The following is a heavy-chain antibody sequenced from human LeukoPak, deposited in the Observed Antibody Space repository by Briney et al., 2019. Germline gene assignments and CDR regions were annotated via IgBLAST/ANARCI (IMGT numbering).Heavy chain of an antibody. V-gene: IGHV3-23*01. CDR2: ISGSGGST. D-gene: IGHD2-2*01. CDR1: GFTFSSYV. CDR3: ARIYTGYCSSTSCYGRFLEWLSNYYYYYYMDV. Sequence: GGSLRLSCAASGFTFSSYVMSWVRRAPGKGLEWVSAISGSGGSTYYADSVKGRFTISRDNSKNTLYLQMNSLRAEDTALYYCARIYTGYCSSTSCYGRFLEWLSNYYYYYYMDVWGKGTTVTVSS. J-gene: IGHJ6*03.